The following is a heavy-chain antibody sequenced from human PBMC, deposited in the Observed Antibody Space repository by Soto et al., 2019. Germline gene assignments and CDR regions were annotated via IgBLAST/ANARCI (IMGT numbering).Heavy chain of an antibody. CDR3: ARAGYSYGYDYYYGMDV. CDR1: GYTFTSYD. CDR2: MNPNSGNT. V-gene: IGHV1-8*01. Sequence: ASVKVSCKASGYTFTSYDINWVRQATGQGLEWMGWMNPNSGNTGYAQKFQGRVTMTRNTSISTAYMELSSLRSEDTAVYYCARAGYSYGYDYYYGMDVWGQGPTVTVSS. D-gene: IGHD5-18*01. J-gene: IGHJ6*02.